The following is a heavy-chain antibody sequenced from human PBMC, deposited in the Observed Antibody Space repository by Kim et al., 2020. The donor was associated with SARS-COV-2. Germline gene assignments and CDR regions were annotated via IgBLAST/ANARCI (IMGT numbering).Heavy chain of an antibody. CDR2: EE. V-gene: IGHV3-7*01. Sequence: EEGYIDSVRGRFTSSRDDAKSSLSLQMNSLTVDDTGVYYCARDPTFGALDVWGQGTTVTVSS. CDR3: ARDPTFGALDV. J-gene: IGHJ6*02. D-gene: IGHD3-16*01.